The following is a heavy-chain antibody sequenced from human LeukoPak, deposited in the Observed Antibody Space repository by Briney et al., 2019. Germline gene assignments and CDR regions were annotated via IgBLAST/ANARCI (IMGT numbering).Heavy chain of an antibody. V-gene: IGHV1-18*01. CDR2: ISGYNGIT. J-gene: IGHJ4*02. D-gene: IGHD5-24*01. CDR3: ARVGHRDEDHFDY. CDR1: GYTFTSSG. Sequence: ASVKVSCKASGYTFTSSGITWVRQAPGQGLQWMGWISGYNGITNYAQNLQGRVAMTIDTSTSTVYMELRSLRSDDTAVYYCARVGHRDEDHFDYWGQGTLVTVSS.